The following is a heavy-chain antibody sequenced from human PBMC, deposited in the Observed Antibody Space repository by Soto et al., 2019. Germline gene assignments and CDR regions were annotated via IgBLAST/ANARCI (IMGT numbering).Heavy chain of an antibody. D-gene: IGHD3-16*02. CDR2: ISYDGSNK. Sequence: QVQLVESGGGVVQPGRSLRLSCAASGFTFSSYGMHWVRQAPGKGLEWVAVISYDGSNKYYADSVKGRFTISRDNSKNPLYLQMNSLRAEDTAVYYCAKAYYDYIWGSYRSYYFDYWGQGTLVTVSS. CDR3: AKAYYDYIWGSYRSYYFDY. V-gene: IGHV3-30*18. CDR1: GFTFSSYG. J-gene: IGHJ4*02.